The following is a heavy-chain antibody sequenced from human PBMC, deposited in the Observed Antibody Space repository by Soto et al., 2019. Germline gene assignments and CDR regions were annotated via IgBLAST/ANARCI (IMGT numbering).Heavy chain of an antibody. Sequence: QVQLQESGPGLVKPSETLSLTCTVSGGSISSYYWNWIRQPPGKGLEWIGYIYYSGSTNYNPSLKSLVTISVDTSKNQLSLKLSSVTAADTAVYYCARVSPSWTDAFDIWGQGTMVTVSS. V-gene: IGHV4-59*01. J-gene: IGHJ3*02. D-gene: IGHD2-2*01. CDR1: GGSISSYY. CDR3: ARVSPSWTDAFDI. CDR2: IYYSGST.